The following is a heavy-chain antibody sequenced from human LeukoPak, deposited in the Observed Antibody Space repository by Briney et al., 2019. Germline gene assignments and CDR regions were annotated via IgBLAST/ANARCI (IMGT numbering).Heavy chain of an antibody. CDR2: IYYSGST. D-gene: IGHD2-2*01. V-gene: IGHV4-59*01. J-gene: IGHJ6*02. CDR3: ASGSTSWIFGMDV. CDR1: GGSISSYY. Sequence: SETLSLTCTVSGGSISSYYWSWIRQPPGKGLEWIGYIYYSGSTNYNPSLKSRVTISVDTSKNQFSLKLSSVAAADTAVYYCASGSTSWIFGMDVWGQGTTVTVSS.